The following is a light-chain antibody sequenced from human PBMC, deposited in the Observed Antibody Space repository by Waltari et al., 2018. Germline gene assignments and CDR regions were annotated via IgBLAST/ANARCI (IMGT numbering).Light chain of an antibody. V-gene: IGLV1-51*01. Sequence: QSVLTQPPSVSAAPRQKVTISCSGDSSNIGHNYVSWYQQVSGTAPKLLIYDNDKRPSGIPDRFSGSKSGTSATLDITGLQTGDEADYYCGTWDSSLSAEVFGGGTKLTVL. J-gene: IGLJ2*01. CDR2: DND. CDR3: GTWDSSLSAEV. CDR1: SSNIGHNY.